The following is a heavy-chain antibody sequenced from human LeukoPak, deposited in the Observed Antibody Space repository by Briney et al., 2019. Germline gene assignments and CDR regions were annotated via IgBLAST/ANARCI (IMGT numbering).Heavy chain of an antibody. D-gene: IGHD3-22*01. Sequence: SETLSPTCTVSGGSISSGSYYWSWIRQPAGKGLEWIGRIYTSGSTNYNPSLKSRVTISVDTSKNQFSLKLSSVTAADTAVYYCARYPTYDSSGRHYWGQGTLVTASS. J-gene: IGHJ4*02. V-gene: IGHV4-61*02. CDR2: IYTSGST. CDR3: ARYPTYDSSGRHY. CDR1: GGSISSGSYY.